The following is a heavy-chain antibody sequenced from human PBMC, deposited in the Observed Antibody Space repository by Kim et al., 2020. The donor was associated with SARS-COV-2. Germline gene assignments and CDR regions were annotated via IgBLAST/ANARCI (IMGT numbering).Heavy chain of an antibody. J-gene: IGHJ4*02. D-gene: IGHD6-13*01. CDR3: ARATVSIAAAVDAGY. Sequence: EPVKGRFTISRNNAKNSLYLQMNSLRDEDTAVYYCARATVSIAAAVDAGYWGQGTLVTVSS. V-gene: IGHV3-48*02.